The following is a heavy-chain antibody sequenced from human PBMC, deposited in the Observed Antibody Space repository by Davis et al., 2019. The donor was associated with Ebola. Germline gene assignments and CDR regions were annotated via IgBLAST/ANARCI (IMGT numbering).Heavy chain of an antibody. Sequence: MPSETLSLTCTVSGGSISSSSYYWGWIRQPPGKGLEWIGSIYYSGSTNYNPSLKSRVTISVDTSKNQFSLKLSSVTAADTAVYYCARIPVVAAKHYYYYYGMDVWGQGTTVTVSS. D-gene: IGHD2-15*01. J-gene: IGHJ6*02. CDR2: IYYSGST. V-gene: IGHV4-39*07. CDR1: GGSISSSSYY. CDR3: ARIPVVAAKHYYYYYGMDV.